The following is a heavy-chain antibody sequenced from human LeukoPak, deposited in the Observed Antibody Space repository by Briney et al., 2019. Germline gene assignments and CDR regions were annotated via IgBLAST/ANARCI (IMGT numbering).Heavy chain of an antibody. J-gene: IGHJ4*02. CDR3: ARTCSSTICYIDY. CDR2: IYYSGST. D-gene: IGHD2-2*01. Sequence: ASETLSLTCTVSGGSISSSSYYWGWIRQPPGKGLEWIGSIYYSGSTYYNPSLKSRVTISVDTSKNQFSLKLSSVTAADTAVYYCARTCSSTICYIDYWGQGTLVSVSS. V-gene: IGHV4-39*01. CDR1: GGSISSSSYY.